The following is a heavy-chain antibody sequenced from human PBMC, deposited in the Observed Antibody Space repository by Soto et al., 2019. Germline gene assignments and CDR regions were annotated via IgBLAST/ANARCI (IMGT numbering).Heavy chain of an antibody. CDR2: ISWNSGSI. Sequence: PGGSLRLSCAASGFTFDDYAMHWVRQAPGKGLEWVSGISWNSGSIGYADSVKGRFTISRDNAKNSLYLQMNSLRAEDTALYYCAKGSGDDYYYGMDGWGQGTTVTVSS. D-gene: IGHD3-10*01. V-gene: IGHV3-9*01. J-gene: IGHJ6*02. CDR3: AKGSGDDYYYGMDG. CDR1: GFTFDDYA.